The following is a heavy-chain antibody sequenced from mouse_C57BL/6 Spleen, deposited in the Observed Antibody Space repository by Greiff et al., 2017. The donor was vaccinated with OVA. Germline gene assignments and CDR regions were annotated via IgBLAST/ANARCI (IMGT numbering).Heavy chain of an antibody. CDR3: ARHEDYGYYRAWFAY. CDR1: GYTFTEYT. J-gene: IGHJ3*01. Sequence: QVHVKQSGAELVKPGASVKLSCKASGYTFTEYTIHWVKQRSGQGLEWIGWFYPGSGSIKYNEKFKDKATLTADKSSSTVYMELSRLTSEDSAVYFCARHEDYGYYRAWFAYWGQGTLVTVSA. D-gene: IGHD2-3*01. V-gene: IGHV1-62-2*01. CDR2: FYPGSGSI.